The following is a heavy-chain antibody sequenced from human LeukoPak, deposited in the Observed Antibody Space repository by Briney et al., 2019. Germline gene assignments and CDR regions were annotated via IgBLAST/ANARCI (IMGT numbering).Heavy chain of an antibody. CDR3: ARLDYGDYEIYFDY. J-gene: IGHJ4*02. Sequence: SQTLSLTCTVSGGSISSGGYYWSWLRQHPGTGLEWIGYIYYSGSTNYNPSLKSRVTISVDTSKNQFSLKLSSVTAADTAVYYCARLDYGDYEIYFDYWGQGTLVTVSS. CDR2: IYYSGST. CDR1: GGSISSGGYY. V-gene: IGHV4-31*03. D-gene: IGHD4-17*01.